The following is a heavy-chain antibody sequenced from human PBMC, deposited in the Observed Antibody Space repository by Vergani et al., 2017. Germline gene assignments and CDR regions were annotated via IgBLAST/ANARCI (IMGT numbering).Heavy chain of an antibody. J-gene: IGHJ4*02. CDR3: ARARLLVDY. Sequence: QVQLQESGPGLVKPSETLSLTCAVYGGSFSGYYWSWIRQPPGKGLEWIGEINHSGSTNYNPSLQSRVTISVDTSKNQFSLKLSSVTAADTAVYYCARARLLVDYWGQGTLVTVSS. CDR1: GGSFSGYY. V-gene: IGHV4-34*01. CDR2: INHSGST. D-gene: IGHD2-15*01.